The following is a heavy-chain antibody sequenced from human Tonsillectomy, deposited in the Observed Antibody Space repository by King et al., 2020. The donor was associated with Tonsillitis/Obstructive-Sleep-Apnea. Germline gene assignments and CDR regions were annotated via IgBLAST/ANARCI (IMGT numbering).Heavy chain of an antibody. J-gene: IGHJ5*02. Sequence: VQLVQSGAEVKKPGESLKSSCKGSGYSFTSYCIGWVRQMPGKGLDGRGIIYPGDSDTRYSPSFQGQVTISADKSIITAYLQWSSRKASYTAMYYCARRWKIFGKAVWFDPWGQGTLVTVSS. CDR1: GYSFTSYC. D-gene: IGHD3-3*01. CDR2: IYPGDSDT. CDR3: ARRWKIFGKAVWFDP. V-gene: IGHV5-51*01.